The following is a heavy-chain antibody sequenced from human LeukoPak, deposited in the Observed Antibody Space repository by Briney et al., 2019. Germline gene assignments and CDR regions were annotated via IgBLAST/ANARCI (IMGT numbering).Heavy chain of an antibody. J-gene: IGHJ6*03. V-gene: IGHV3-20*04. CDR2: INWNGDTI. CDR3: AREHYFYHMDG. CDR1: GFTFDDYG. Sequence: GGSLRLSCAASGFTFDDYGMTWVRHAPGKGLEWVSGINWNGDTIGYADSVKGRFTISRDNAENSLYLQMNSLRAEDTAVYYCAREHYFYHMDGWGEGTTVTVSS.